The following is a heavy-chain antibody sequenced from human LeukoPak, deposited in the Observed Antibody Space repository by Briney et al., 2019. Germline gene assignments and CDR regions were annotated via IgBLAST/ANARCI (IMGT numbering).Heavy chain of an antibody. J-gene: IGHJ3*02. Sequence: PSETLSLTCAVYGGSSSCYYWSWIRQPPGKRLEWIGEINHSGSTNYNPSLESRVTISVDTSKNQFSLKLSSVTAADTAVYYCARGRGYMSCGGDCVAFDIWGQGTMVTVSS. CDR2: INHSGST. CDR3: ARGRGYMSCGGDCVAFDI. CDR1: GGSSSCYY. D-gene: IGHD2-21*02. V-gene: IGHV4-34*01.